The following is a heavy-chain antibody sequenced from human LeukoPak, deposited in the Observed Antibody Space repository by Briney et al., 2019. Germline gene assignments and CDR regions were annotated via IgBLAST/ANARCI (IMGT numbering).Heavy chain of an antibody. CDR1: GGSFSGYY. Sequence: IPSETLSLTCAVYGGSFSGYYWSWIRQPPGKGLEWIGEINHSGSTNYNPSLKSRVTISVDTSKNQFSLKPSSVTAADTAVYYCALTERGAFIAAAGGFDYWGQGTLVTVSS. CDR3: ALTERGAFIAAAGGFDY. D-gene: IGHD6-13*01. J-gene: IGHJ4*02. V-gene: IGHV4-34*01. CDR2: INHSGST.